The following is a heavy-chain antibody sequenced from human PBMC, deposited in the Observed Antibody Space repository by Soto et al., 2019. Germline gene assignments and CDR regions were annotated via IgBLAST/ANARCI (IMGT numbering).Heavy chain of an antibody. V-gene: IGHV3-30*18. CDR3: AKDMGPSPRPPDSLDI. Sequence: QLAESGGKVVQPGKSLRLSGSASGFPFRSYGWHWARQAQGKGLEGLATISHDGKKEYYADSVKGRFTVSRDNSRDTIYLEVNSVKTDDTAVYYCAKDMGPSPRPPDSLDIWGQGTVVTVSS. CDR2: ISHDGKKE. J-gene: IGHJ3*02. D-gene: IGHD3-10*01. CDR1: GFPFRSYG.